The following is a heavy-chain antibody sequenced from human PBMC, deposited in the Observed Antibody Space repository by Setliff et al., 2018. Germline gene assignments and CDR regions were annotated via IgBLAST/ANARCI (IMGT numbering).Heavy chain of an antibody. V-gene: IGHV1-46*01. CDR1: VYSFTSSS. D-gene: IGHD6-13*01. CDR2: INIVFCST. CDR3: ARAGDAATGRKGVFEY. Sequence: SVYSFTSSSMYWVRQAPGQGLELLLIINIVFCSTTYAQKFQGRVTMTRDTSTSTIYMELASLISEDTAVYYCARAGDAATGRKGVFEYWGQGTLVTAPQ. J-gene: IGHJ4*02.